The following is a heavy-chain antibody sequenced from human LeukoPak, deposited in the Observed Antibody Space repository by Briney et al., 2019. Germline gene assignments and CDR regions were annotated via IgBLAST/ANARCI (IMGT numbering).Heavy chain of an antibody. CDR2: ISGSGGST. CDR1: GFSFSSYG. V-gene: IGHV3-23*01. CDR3: AKRYCTSTKCYQLDY. Sequence: GGSLRLSCAASGFSFSSYGMGWVRQAPGKGLEWVSGISGSGGSTYYADSVKGRFTISRDNSKNTLYLQMNSLRAEDTAVYYCAKRYCTSTKCYQLDYWGQGTLVTVSS. D-gene: IGHD2-2*01. J-gene: IGHJ4*02.